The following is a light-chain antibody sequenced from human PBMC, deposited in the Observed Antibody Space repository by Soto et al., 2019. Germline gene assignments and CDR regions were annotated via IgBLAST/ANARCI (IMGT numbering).Light chain of an antibody. V-gene: IGKV3-20*01. CDR1: QSVRSSY. CDR3: QQYGTSPPEYT. J-gene: IGKJ2*01. Sequence: PGERVILSCRASQSVRSSYLTWYQQKPGQAPRLPIYGASTRATSIPARFSGGGSETDFTLTISRLEPEDFAVYYCQQYGTSPPEYTFGQGTKLEIK. CDR2: GAS.